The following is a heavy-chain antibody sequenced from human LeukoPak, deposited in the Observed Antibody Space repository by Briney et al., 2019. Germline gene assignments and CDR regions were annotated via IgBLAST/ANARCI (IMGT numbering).Heavy chain of an antibody. CDR3: AAGLVAATTFDY. Sequence: GASVKVSCKASGFTFTSPAMLWVRQARGQRLEWLGWIVLGNGNTNDAQKFQERFNIIRDMSTSTAYIELSRLRSEDTAVYSCAAGLVAATTFDYWGQGTLVTVSS. J-gene: IGHJ4*02. CDR2: IVLGNGNT. D-gene: IGHD1-26*01. V-gene: IGHV1-58*02. CDR1: GFTFTSPA.